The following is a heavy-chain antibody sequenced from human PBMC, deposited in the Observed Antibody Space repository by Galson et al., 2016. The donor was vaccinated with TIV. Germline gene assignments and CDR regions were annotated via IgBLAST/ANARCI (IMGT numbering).Heavy chain of an antibody. CDR1: GGTFSSYA. CDR3: ARSEYSYGKYYYYYYMDV. D-gene: IGHD5-18*01. Sequence: SVKVSCKASGGTFSSYAISWVRQAPGQGTEWMGGIIPIFGTANYAQKFQGRVTITADESTSTAYMELSSLRSEDTAVFYCARSEYSYGKYYYYYYMDVWGKGTTVIVSS. CDR2: IIPIFGTA. V-gene: IGHV1-69*13. J-gene: IGHJ6*03.